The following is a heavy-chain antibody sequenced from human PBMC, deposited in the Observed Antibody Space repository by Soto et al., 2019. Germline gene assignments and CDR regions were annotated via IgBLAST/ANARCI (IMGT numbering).Heavy chain of an antibody. V-gene: IGHV1-3*01. Sequence: GASVKVSCKASGYTFTSYAMHWVRQAPGQRLEWMGWINAGNGNTKYSQKFQGRVTITRDTSASTAYMELSSLRSEDTAVYYCARVYDGSGINIWFDPWGQGTLVTV. J-gene: IGHJ5*02. CDR1: GYTFTSYA. CDR2: INAGNGNT. D-gene: IGHD3-10*01. CDR3: ARVYDGSGINIWFDP.